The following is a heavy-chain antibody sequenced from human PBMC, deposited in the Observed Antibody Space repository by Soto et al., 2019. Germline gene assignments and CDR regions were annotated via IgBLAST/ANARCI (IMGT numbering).Heavy chain of an antibody. CDR3: ASRLVVVAAITWFDP. V-gene: IGHV1-69*06. Sequence: WASVKVSCKASGGTFSSYAISWVRQAPGQGLEWMGGIIPIFGTANYAQKFQGRVTITADKSTSTAYMELSSLRSEDTAGYYCASRLVVVAAITWFDPWGQGTLVTVSS. CDR2: IIPIFGTA. CDR1: GGTFSSYA. D-gene: IGHD2-15*01. J-gene: IGHJ5*02.